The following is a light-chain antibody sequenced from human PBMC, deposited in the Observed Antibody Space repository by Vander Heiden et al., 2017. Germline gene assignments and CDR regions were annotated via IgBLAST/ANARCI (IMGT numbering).Light chain of an antibody. Sequence: SYDMTQPPSVSVSPGQTASITCSGDKLGDRSVCWYQQKPGQSPVVVIYEDTKRPSGIPERFSGSNSGNIATLTISGTQAMDEADYYCQAWDGTTVVFGRGTKLTVL. CDR2: EDT. CDR1: KLGDRS. J-gene: IGLJ2*01. CDR3: QAWDGTTVV. V-gene: IGLV3-1*01.